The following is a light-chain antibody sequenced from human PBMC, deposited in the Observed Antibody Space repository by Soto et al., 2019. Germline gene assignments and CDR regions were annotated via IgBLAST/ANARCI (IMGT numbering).Light chain of an antibody. CDR1: QGIGND. CDR2: AAS. J-gene: IGKJ1*01. Sequence: MSPSPSSLSASVGDRVTITCRSSQGIGNDLAWFQQRPGKAPKLLIYAASGLQSGVPSRFSGSGSGTDFTLTISSLQPEDFATYYCLQNFNTPRTFGQGTKVDIK. V-gene: IGKV1-6*01. CDR3: LQNFNTPRT.